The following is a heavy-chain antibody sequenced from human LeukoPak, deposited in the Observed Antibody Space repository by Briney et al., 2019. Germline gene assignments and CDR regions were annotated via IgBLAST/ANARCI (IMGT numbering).Heavy chain of an antibody. J-gene: IGHJ5*02. V-gene: IGHV4-34*01. D-gene: IGHD3-3*01. Sequence: PSETLSLTCAVYGGSFSGYYWSWIRQPPGKGLGWIGEINHSGSTNYNPSLKSRVTISVDTSKNQFSLKLSSVTAADTAVYYCAGLYYDFWSGYSNWFDPWGRGTLVTVSS. CDR1: GGSFSGYY. CDR2: INHSGST. CDR3: AGLYYDFWSGYSNWFDP.